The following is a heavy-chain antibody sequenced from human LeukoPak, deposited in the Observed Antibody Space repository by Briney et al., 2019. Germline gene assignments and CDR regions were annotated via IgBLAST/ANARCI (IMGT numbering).Heavy chain of an antibody. V-gene: IGHV1-3*01. D-gene: IGHD6-19*01. J-gene: IGHJ4*02. Sequence: ASVKVSCKASGYTFTSYAMHWVRQAPGQRLEWMGWINAGNGNTKYSQKFQGRVTMTRDTSISTAYMELSRLSSDDTAVYYCARGGTLSSGWYYYWGQGTLVTVSS. CDR2: INAGNGNT. CDR1: GYTFTSYA. CDR3: ARGGTLSSGWYYY.